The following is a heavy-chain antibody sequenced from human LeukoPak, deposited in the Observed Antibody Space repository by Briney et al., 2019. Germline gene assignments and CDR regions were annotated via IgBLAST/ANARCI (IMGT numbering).Heavy chain of an antibody. Sequence: GGSLRLSCAASGFTFSSYWMSWVRQAPGKGLEWVANIKQDGSEKYHVDSVKGRFTISRDNAKNSLYLQMNSLRAEDTAVYYCAREGAKRWFDPWGQGTLVTVSS. J-gene: IGHJ5*02. CDR1: GFTFSSYW. CDR2: IKQDGSEK. V-gene: IGHV3-7*01. CDR3: AREGAKRWFDP.